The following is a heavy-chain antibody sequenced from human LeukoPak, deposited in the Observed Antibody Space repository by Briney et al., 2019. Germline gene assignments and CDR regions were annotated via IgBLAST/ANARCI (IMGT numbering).Heavy chain of an antibody. J-gene: IGHJ4*02. D-gene: IGHD5-18*01. V-gene: IGHV1-46*01. CDR1: GYTFADYY. CDR2: IHPSGGGT. CDR3: ARMAMDPAMVTNFFDL. Sequence: GASVKVSCKASGYTFADYYMYWVRQAPGQGPECMGVIHPSGGGTTYAQKFQGRVTLTKDTATSTVYIELSSLRSDDTAVYYRARMAMDPAMVTNFFDLWGQGTLLIVSA.